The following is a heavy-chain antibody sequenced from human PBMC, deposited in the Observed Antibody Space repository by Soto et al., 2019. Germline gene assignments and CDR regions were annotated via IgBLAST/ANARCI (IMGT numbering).Heavy chain of an antibody. Sequence: GASVKVSCKASGYTFTGYYMHWVRQAPGQGLKWMGWINPNSGGTNYAQKFQGWVTMTRDTSISTAYMELSRLRSDDTAVYYCARELPVVVVAATRGLFDYWGQGTLVTVSS. J-gene: IGHJ4*02. CDR1: GYTFTGYY. CDR2: INPNSGGT. D-gene: IGHD2-15*01. CDR3: ARELPVVVVAATRGLFDY. V-gene: IGHV1-2*04.